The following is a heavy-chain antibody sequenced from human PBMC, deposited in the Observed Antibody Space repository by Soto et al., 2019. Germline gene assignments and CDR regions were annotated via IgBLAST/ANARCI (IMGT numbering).Heavy chain of an antibody. J-gene: IGHJ5*02. CDR1: GDPLSYGGYY. CDR2: VYHTGAT. V-gene: IGHV4-31*03. Sequence: QVQLQESGPGLVEPSQTLSLVCSVSGDPLSYGGYYWSCVRQSPGKALEWIGFVYHTGATYYHPSHESRVTMDVDMSKNEFSLKLTSVTAADTATYYCAREGHSSWEWLDPWGQGILVTVSS. D-gene: IGHD1-26*01. CDR3: AREGHSSWEWLDP.